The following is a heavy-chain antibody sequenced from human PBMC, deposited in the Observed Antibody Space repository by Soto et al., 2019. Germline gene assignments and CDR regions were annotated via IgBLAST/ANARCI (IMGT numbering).Heavy chain of an antibody. CDR3: ARDRRYSYYIDY. CDR2: IYYSGST. Sequence: TLSLTCTVSGGSISSGGYYWSWIRQHPGKGLEWIGYIYYSGSTYYNPSLKSRVTISVDTSKNQFSLKLSSVTAADTAVYYCARDRRYSYYIDYWGQGTLGTVSS. J-gene: IGHJ4*02. D-gene: IGHD5-18*01. CDR1: GGSISSGGYY. V-gene: IGHV4-31*03.